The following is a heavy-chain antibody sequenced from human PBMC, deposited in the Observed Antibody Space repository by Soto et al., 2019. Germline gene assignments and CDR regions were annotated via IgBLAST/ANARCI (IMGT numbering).Heavy chain of an antibody. CDR2: ISGSGGST. CDR3: AKAMIVVVPAAVLDYYYYGMDV. J-gene: IGHJ6*02. CDR1: GFTFSSYA. Sequence: SGGSLRLSCAASGFTFSSYAMSWVRQAPGKGLEWVSAISGSGGSTYYADSVKGRFTISRDNSKNTLYLQMNSLRAEDTAVYYCAKAMIVVVPAAVLDYYYYGMDVWGQGTTVTVSS. D-gene: IGHD2-2*01. V-gene: IGHV3-23*01.